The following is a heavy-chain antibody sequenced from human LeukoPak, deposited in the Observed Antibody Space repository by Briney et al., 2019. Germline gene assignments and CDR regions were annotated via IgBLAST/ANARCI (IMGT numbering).Heavy chain of an antibody. CDR2: IYISDST. Sequence: SETLSLTCIVSGGSITSVSYYWNWIRPPAGKGLEWIGRIYISDSTNYNPSLKSRVTISVDTSKNQFSLNLSSGPAADTAVYYCARGRLGDSFDYWGQGILVTVSS. J-gene: IGHJ4*02. CDR3: ARGRLGDSFDY. V-gene: IGHV4-61*02. CDR1: GGSITSVSYY. D-gene: IGHD3-16*01.